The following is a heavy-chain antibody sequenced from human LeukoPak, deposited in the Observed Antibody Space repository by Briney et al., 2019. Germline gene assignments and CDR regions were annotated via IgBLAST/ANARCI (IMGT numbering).Heavy chain of an antibody. CDR2: INHSGST. V-gene: IGHV4-39*07. CDR3: ARVWWIQLWKRGYYFDY. D-gene: IGHD5-18*01. CDR1: GGSISSSRYY. J-gene: IGHJ4*02. Sequence: PSETLSLTCTVSGGSISSSRYYWSWIRQPPGKGLEWIGEINHSGSTNYNPSLKSRVTISVDTSKNQFSLKLSSVTAADTAVYYCARVWWIQLWKRGYYFDYWGQGTLVTVSS.